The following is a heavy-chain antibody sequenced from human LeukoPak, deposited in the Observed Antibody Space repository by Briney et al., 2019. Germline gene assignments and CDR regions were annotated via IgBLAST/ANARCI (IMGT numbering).Heavy chain of an antibody. CDR1: GFTFSSYA. CDR2: ISYDGSNK. J-gene: IGHJ4*02. V-gene: IGHV3-30-3*01. Sequence: PGGSLRLSCAASGFTFSSYAMHWVRQAPGKGLEWVAVISYDGSNKYYADSVKGRFTISRDNSKNTLYLQMNSLRAEDTALYYCAKDRAPYYYDSSGYYDWGQGTLVTVSS. CDR3: AKDRAPYYYDSSGYYD. D-gene: IGHD3-22*01.